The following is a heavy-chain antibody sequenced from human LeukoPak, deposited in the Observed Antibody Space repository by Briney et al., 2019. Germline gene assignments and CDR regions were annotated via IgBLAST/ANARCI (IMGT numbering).Heavy chain of an antibody. J-gene: IGHJ6*03. CDR1: GYTFTSYG. V-gene: IGHV1-18*01. CDR2: ISAYNGNT. D-gene: IGHD3-10*01. Sequence: WASVKVSCKASGYTFTSYGISWVRQAPGQGLEWMGWISAYNGNTNYAQKLQGRVTMTTDTSTSTAYMELRSLRSDDTAVYYCARVPITMVPLRGYYYYMDVWGKGTTVTVSS. CDR3: ARVPITMVPLRGYYYYMDV.